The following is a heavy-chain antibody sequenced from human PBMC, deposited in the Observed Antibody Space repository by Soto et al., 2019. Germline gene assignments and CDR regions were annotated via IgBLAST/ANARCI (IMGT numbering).Heavy chain of an antibody. D-gene: IGHD2-21*02. CDR3: TRLYCGGACDFES. Sequence: EVQLVESGGGLVQPGGSLKLSCAASGFTFSGSAMHWVRQASGKGLEWVGRIRDKANSYATAYTASVKGRFTISKDDSKNTAYLQMNSLKTEDTAVYYCTRLYCGGACDFESWGQGTLVTVSS. J-gene: IGHJ4*02. V-gene: IGHV3-73*02. CDR2: IRDKANSYAT. CDR1: GFTFSGSA.